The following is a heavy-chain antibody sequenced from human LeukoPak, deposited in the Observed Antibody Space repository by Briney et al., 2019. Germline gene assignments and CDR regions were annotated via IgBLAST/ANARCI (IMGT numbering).Heavy chain of an antibody. CDR3: ASGDCTNGVCPGEY. CDR1: GGTFSSYA. D-gene: IGHD2-8*01. Sequence: ASVKVSCKASGGTFSSYAISWVRQAPGQGLEWMGGIIPIFGTANYAQKFQGRVTITTDESTSTAYMELSSLRSEDTAVHYCASGDCTNGVCPGEYWGQGTLVTVSS. J-gene: IGHJ4*02. V-gene: IGHV1-69*05. CDR2: IIPIFGTA.